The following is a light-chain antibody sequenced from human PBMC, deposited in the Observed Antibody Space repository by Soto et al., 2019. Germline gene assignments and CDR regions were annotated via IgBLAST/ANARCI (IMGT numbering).Light chain of an antibody. Sequence: EIVLTQSPCTLSFSPGERATLSCRASQTVTSEYLAWYQQKPGQAPRLLIYGASSRATGIPDRFSGSGSGTEFTLTISRLEPEDFAVYSCQQYGNSPPTFGQGTRLEIK. CDR2: GAS. CDR3: QQYGNSPPT. J-gene: IGKJ5*01. CDR1: QTVTSEY. V-gene: IGKV3-20*01.